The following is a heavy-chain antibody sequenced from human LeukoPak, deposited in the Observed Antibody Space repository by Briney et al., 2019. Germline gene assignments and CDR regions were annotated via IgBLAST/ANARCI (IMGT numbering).Heavy chain of an antibody. CDR1: GYTFTSYG. J-gene: IGHJ4*02. V-gene: IGHV1-18*01. Sequence: VASVKVSCKASGYTFTSYGISWVRQAPGQGLEWMGWISAYNGNTNYAQKFQGRVTITRDTSASTAYMELSSLRSEDTAVYYCARDPAGYWGQGTLVTVSS. CDR3: ARDPAGY. CDR2: ISAYNGNT.